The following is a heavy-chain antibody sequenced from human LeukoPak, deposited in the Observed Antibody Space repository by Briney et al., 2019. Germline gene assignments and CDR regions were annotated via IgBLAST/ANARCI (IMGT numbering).Heavy chain of an antibody. Sequence: GGSLRLSCAASGFTFSSYSMNWVRQAPGKGLEWVSSISSSSSYIYYADSVKGRFTISRDNAKNSLYLQMNSLRAEDTAVYYCARDLGAYCGGDCSWGQGTLVTVSS. CDR2: ISSSSSYI. J-gene: IGHJ5*02. CDR1: GFTFSSYS. D-gene: IGHD2-21*02. CDR3: ARDLGAYCGGDCS. V-gene: IGHV3-21*01.